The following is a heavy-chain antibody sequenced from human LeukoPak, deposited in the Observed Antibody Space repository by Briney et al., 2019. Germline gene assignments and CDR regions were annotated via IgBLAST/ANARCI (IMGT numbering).Heavy chain of an antibody. CDR3: ARDGGSGILD. Sequence: GGSLRLSCAASGFTFSSYEMNWVRQAPGKGLEWVSYISSNGSPIFYADSVKGRFTISRDNAKNSLSLLMNSLRAEDTAVYYCARDGGSGILDWGEGTLVTVSS. V-gene: IGHV3-48*03. CDR1: GFTFSSYE. CDR2: ISSNGSPI. D-gene: IGHD3-10*01. J-gene: IGHJ4*02.